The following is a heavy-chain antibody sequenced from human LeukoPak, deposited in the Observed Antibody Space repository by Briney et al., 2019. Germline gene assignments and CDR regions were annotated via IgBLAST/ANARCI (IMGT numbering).Heavy chain of an antibody. Sequence: SETLSLTCTVSGGSISSSSYSWGWIRQPPGKGLEWIGSIYYSGSTYYNPSLKSRVTISVDTSKNQFSLKLSSVTAADTAVYYCAGPSGYCSSTSCPFDYWGQGTLVTVSS. CDR2: IYYSGST. V-gene: IGHV4-39*01. CDR3: AGPSGYCSSTSCPFDY. J-gene: IGHJ4*02. D-gene: IGHD2-2*01. CDR1: GGSISSSSYS.